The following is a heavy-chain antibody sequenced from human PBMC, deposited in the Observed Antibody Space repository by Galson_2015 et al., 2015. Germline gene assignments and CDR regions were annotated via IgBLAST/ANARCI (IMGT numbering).Heavy chain of an antibody. D-gene: IGHD6-13*01. J-gene: IGHJ6*02. CDR3: ARDSLAAAGSGYYYYGMDV. V-gene: IGHV3-33*01. CDR1: GFTFSSYG. Sequence: SLRLSCAASGFTFSSYGMHWVRQAPGKGLEWVAVIWYDGSNKYYADSVKGRFTISRDNSKNTLYLQMNSLRAEDTAVYYCARDSLAAAGSGYYYYGMDVWGQGTTVTVSS. CDR2: IWYDGSNK.